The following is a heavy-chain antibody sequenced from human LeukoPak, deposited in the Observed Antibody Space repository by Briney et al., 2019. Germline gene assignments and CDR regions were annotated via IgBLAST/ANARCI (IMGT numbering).Heavy chain of an antibody. CDR2: IIPIFGAA. V-gene: IGHV1-69*06. J-gene: IGHJ4*02. CDR1: GGTFSSYA. CDR3: ARDHSSGWLSDFDY. Sequence: ASAKVSCKASGGTFSSYAISWVRQAPGQGLEWMGGIIPIFGAANYAQKFQGRVTITADKSTSTAYMELRSLRSDDTAVYYCARDHSSGWLSDFDYWGQGTLVTVSS. D-gene: IGHD6-19*01.